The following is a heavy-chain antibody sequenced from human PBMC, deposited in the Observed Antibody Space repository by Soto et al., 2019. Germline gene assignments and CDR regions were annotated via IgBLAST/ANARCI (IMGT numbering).Heavy chain of an antibody. Sequence: SETLSLTCSVSGGSISSDDYYWSWIRQPPGKGLQWIGYIYYSGSTSYNPSLKSRLSISIDTSKNQFSPKLSSVRAADTAVYYCARDRSNSPDYFDYWGQGTLVTVSS. CDR1: GGSISSDDYY. CDR2: IYYSGST. J-gene: IGHJ4*02. CDR3: ARDRSNSPDYFDY. D-gene: IGHD6-6*01. V-gene: IGHV4-30-4*01.